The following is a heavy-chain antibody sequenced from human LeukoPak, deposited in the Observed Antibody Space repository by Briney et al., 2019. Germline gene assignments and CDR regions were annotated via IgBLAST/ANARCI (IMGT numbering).Heavy chain of an antibody. Sequence: PGRSLRLSCAASGFAFDDYAMHWVRQAPGKGLEWVSGISWNSGSISYADSVEGRFTISRDNANKSLYLQMNNLRVEDAALYYCVKGQYNSGWHWGAFDIWGQGTVVTVSS. D-gene: IGHD6-19*01. CDR3: VKGQYNSGWHWGAFDI. CDR2: ISWNSGSI. J-gene: IGHJ3*02. CDR1: GFAFDDYA. V-gene: IGHV3-9*01.